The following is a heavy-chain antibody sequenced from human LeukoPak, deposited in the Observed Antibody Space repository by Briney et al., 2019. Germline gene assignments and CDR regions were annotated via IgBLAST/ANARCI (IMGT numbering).Heavy chain of an antibody. CDR3: ASVIAGVTTDY. J-gene: IGHJ4*02. D-gene: IGHD1-26*01. Sequence: ASVKVSCKASGYTFTGYYIHWVRQAPGQGLEWMGWINPNSGDTNFAQKFQGRVTMTRDTSISTAYMELSRLRSDDTAVYYCASVIAGVTTDYWGQGTLVIVSS. V-gene: IGHV1-2*02. CDR1: GYTFTGYY. CDR2: INPNSGDT.